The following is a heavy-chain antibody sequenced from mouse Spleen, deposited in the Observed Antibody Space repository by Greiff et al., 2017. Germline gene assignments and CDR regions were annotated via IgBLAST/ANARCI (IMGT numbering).Heavy chain of an antibody. CDR2: IYPGDGDT. J-gene: IGHJ2*01. V-gene: IGHV1-82*01. CDR1: GYAFSSSW. D-gene: IGHD1-1*01. CDR3: ARAPLYYGSSYADY. Sequence: ESGPELVKPGASVKISCKASGYAFSSSWMNWVKQRPGKGLEWIGRIYPGDGDTNYNGKFKGKATLTADKSSSTAYMQLSSLTSEDSAVYFCARAPLYYGSSYADYWGQGTTLTVSS.